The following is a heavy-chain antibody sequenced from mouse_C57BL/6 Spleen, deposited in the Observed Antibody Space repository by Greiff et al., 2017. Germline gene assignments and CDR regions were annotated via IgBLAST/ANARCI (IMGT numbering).Heavy chain of an antibody. CDR1: GYAFTNYL. CDR2: INPGSGGT. V-gene: IGHV1-54*01. D-gene: IGHD3-3*01. CDR3: AREGDGAY. J-gene: IGHJ3*01. Sequence: QVQLKESGAELVRPGTSVKVSCKASGYAFTNYLIEWVKQRPGQGLEWIGVINPGSGGTNYNEKFKGKVTLTADKSSSTTYMQLGRLTSEDSAVYFCAREGDGAYWGQGTLVTVSA.